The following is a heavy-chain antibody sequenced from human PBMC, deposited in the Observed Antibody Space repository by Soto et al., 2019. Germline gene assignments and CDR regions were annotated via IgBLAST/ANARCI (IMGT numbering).Heavy chain of an antibody. J-gene: IGHJ4*02. D-gene: IGHD3-9*01. V-gene: IGHV3-30-3*01. CDR1: GFTFSSYA. CDR3: VAPYDILTGYYPDY. Sequence: GGSLRLSCAASGFTFSSYAMHWVRQAPGKGLEWVAVISYDGSNKYYADSVKGRFTISRDNSKNTLYLQMNSLRAEDTAVYYCVAPYDILTGYYPDYWGQGTLVTVSS. CDR2: ISYDGSNK.